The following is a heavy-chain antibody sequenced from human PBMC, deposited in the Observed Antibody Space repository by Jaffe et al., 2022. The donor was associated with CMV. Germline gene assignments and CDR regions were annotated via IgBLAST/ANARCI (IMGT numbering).Heavy chain of an antibody. CDR1: GYTFTSYA. CDR2: INAGNGNT. J-gene: IGHJ4*02. Sequence: QVQLVQSGAEVKKPGASVKVSCKASGYTFTSYAMHWVRQAPGQRLEWMGWINAGNGNTKYSQKFQGRVTITRDTSASTAYMELSSLRSEDTAVYYCARDGDYDFWSGYPSDYWGQGTLVTVSS. D-gene: IGHD3-3*01. V-gene: IGHV1-3*01. CDR3: ARDGDYDFWSGYPSDY.